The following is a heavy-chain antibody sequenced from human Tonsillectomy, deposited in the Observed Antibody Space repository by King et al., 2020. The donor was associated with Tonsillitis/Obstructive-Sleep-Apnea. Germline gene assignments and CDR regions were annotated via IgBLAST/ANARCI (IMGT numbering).Heavy chain of an antibody. D-gene: IGHD1-26*01. CDR2: ITSYI. Sequence: VQLVESGGGLVRPGGSLRLSCTASGITLSSYSMSWVRQAPGKGLEGVSSITSYIYYADSEKGRFTISRDNAKNSLYLQMNSLRAEDTAVYYCARGRSSWESDFDYWGQGTLVTVSS. J-gene: IGHJ4*02. CDR1: GITLSSYS. V-gene: IGHV3-21*01. CDR3: ARGRSSWESDFDY.